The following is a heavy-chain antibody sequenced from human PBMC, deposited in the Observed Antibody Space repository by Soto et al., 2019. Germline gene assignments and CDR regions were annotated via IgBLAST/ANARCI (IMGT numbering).Heavy chain of an antibody. Sequence: ESGGGVVQPGRSLRLSCAASGFTFSSYGMHWVRQAPGKGLEWVAVISYDGSNKYYADSVKGRFTISRDNSKNTLYLQMNSLRAEDTAVYYCAKDRRHSGYDVWYYWGQGTLVTVSS. CDR2: ISYDGSNK. CDR1: GFTFSSYG. CDR3: AKDRRHSGYDVWYY. D-gene: IGHD5-12*01. J-gene: IGHJ4*02. V-gene: IGHV3-30*18.